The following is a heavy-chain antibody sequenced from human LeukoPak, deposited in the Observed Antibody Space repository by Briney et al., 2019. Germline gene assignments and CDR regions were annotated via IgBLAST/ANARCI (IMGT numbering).Heavy chain of an antibody. CDR2: ISGNGDNT. CDR3: AGQWLRLGPIDY. V-gene: IGHV3-23*01. Sequence: GGSLRLSCATSGFSFSTYSMNWVRQAPGKGLEWLSSISGNGDNTYYADSVKGRFTISRDNSKDTLYLQMNSLRVDDTAVYYCAGQWLRLGPIDYRGQGTLVSVSS. CDR1: GFSFSTYS. D-gene: IGHD5-12*01. J-gene: IGHJ4*02.